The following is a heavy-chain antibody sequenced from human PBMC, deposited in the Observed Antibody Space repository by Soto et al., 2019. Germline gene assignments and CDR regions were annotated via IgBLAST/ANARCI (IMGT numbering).Heavy chain of an antibody. CDR1: GYTFTSYG. CDR2: ISAYNGNT. D-gene: IGHD1-26*01. Sequence: ASVKVSCKASGYTFTSYGISWVRQAPGQGPEWMGWISAYNGNTNYAQKLQGRVTMTTDTSTSTAYMELRSLRSDDTAVYYCARLKGGRITCYYYGMDVWGQGTTVTVSS. CDR3: ARLKGGRITCYYYGMDV. J-gene: IGHJ6*02. V-gene: IGHV1-18*04.